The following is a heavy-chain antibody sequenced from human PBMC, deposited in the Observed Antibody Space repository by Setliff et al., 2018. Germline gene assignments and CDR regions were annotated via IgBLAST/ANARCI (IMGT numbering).Heavy chain of an antibody. D-gene: IGHD6-13*01. Sequence: PSETLSLTCTVSGGSISSSSYYWGWIRQPPGKGLEWIGSIYYSGSTYYNPSLKSRVTISVDTSKNQFSLKLSSVTAEDTAVYYCARRGTSSSWFQGYFDYWGQGTLVTVSS. V-gene: IGHV4-39*01. CDR3: ARRGTSSSWFQGYFDY. CDR2: IYYSGST. J-gene: IGHJ4*02. CDR1: GGSISSSSYY.